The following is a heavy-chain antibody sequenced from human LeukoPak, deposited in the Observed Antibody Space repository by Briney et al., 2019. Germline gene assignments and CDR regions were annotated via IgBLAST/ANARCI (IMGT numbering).Heavy chain of an antibody. V-gene: IGHV4-34*01. CDR2: INHSGST. CDR1: GGSFSGYY. Sequence: SETLSLTCAVYGGSFSGYYWSWIRQPPGKGLEWIGEINHSGSTNYNPSLKSRVTISVDTSKNQFSLKLSSVTAADTAVYYCAGYCSGGSCYSAGDYYYGMDVWGQGTTVTVSS. J-gene: IGHJ6*02. CDR3: AGYCSGGSCYSAGDYYYGMDV. D-gene: IGHD2-15*01.